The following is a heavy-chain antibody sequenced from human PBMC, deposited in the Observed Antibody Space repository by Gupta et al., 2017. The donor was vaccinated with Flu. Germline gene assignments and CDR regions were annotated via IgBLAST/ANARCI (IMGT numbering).Heavy chain of an antibody. V-gene: IGHV3-7*01. CDR3: ARDPGWGAVDV. Sequence: FTFSSYWMNWVRQAPGKGLEPVSMMDSGGDGVYYMDSVKGRVTISRDNAKNSLILQMTSLRAEDTAVYYCARDPGWGAVDVWGQGTVVTISS. CDR2: MDSGGDGV. CDR1: FTFSSYW. J-gene: IGHJ3*01. D-gene: IGHD1-26*01.